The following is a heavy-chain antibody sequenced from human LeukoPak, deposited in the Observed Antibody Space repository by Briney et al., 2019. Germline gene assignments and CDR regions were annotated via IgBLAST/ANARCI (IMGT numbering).Heavy chain of an antibody. D-gene: IGHD3-3*01. CDR1: GFTVSSNY. V-gene: IGHV3-66*04. CDR2: IYSGGST. Sequence: GGSLRLSCAASGFTVSSNYMSWVRQAPGKGLEWVSVIYSGGSTYYADSVKGRFTISRDNSKNTLYLQMNSLRAEDTAVYYCARLPNFWSGYHQTDADYWGQGTQVTVSS. J-gene: IGHJ4*02. CDR3: ARLPNFWSGYHQTDADY.